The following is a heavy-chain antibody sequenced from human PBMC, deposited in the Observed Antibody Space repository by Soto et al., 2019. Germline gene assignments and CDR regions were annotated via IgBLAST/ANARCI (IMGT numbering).Heavy chain of an antibody. V-gene: IGHV3-74*01. CDR2: INSDGTTI. CDR1: GFTFSSRW. CDR3: ARGTPTTVTTRLFDC. D-gene: IGHD4-17*01. J-gene: IGHJ4*02. Sequence: GSLRLSCAASGFTFSSRWMHWVRQAPGKGLVWVSRINSDGTTITYADSVKGRFTISRDNAKNTLYLQMNSLRAEDTAVYYCARGTPTTVTTRLFDCCGQGTLVTVSS.